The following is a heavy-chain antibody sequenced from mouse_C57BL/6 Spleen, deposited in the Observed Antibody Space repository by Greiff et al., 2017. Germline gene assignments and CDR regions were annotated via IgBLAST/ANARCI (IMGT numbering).Heavy chain of an antibody. CDR1: GYTFTSYW. CDR2: IDPSDSYT. Sequence: VKLQQPGAELVMPGASVKLSCKASGYTFTSYWMHWVKQRPGQGLEWIGEIDPSDSYTNYNQKFKGKSTLTVDKSSSTAYMQLSSLTSEDSAVYYCARGDYGNLPFADWGQGTLVTVSA. J-gene: IGHJ3*01. CDR3: ARGDYGNLPFAD. D-gene: IGHD2-1*01. V-gene: IGHV1-69*01.